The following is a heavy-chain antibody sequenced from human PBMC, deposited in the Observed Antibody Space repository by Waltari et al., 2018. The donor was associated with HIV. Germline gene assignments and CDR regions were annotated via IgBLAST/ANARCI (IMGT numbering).Heavy chain of an antibody. D-gene: IGHD4-17*01. J-gene: IGHJ4*02. Sequence: AISGSGGSTYYADSVKGRFTISRDNSKNTLYLQMNSLRAEDTAVYYCAKDIEMTTVTSNLVGESYFDYWGQGTLVTVSS. CDR2: ISGSGGST. V-gene: IGHV3-23*01. CDR3: AKDIEMTTVTSNLVGESYFDY.